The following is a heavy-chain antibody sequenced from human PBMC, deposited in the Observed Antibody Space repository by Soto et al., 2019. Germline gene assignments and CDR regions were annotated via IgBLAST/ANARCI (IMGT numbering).Heavy chain of an antibody. D-gene: IGHD6-13*01. J-gene: IGHJ5*01. CDR3: ARDRYSSSWYDS. V-gene: IGHV4-30-4*01. CDR1: GGSISSVDYY. CDR2: IYYSGSA. Sequence: SETLSLTCTVFGGSISSVDYYWSWIRQTPEKGLEWIGYIYYSGSAYYNPSLKSRVTMSVDTSKNQFSLKLSSVTVADTAVYYCARDRYSSSWYDSWGQGTLVTVLL.